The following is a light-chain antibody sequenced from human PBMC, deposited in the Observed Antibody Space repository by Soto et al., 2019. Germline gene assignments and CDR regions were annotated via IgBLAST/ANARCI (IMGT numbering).Light chain of an antibody. CDR2: AAS. J-gene: IGKJ5*01. Sequence: DIQMTQSPSSLSASVVDRVTITCRASESISRHLNWYQQKPGKAPKLLIYAASSLQNGVPSRFSGGGSGTDFTLTISNLQPEDFATYYCQQSYSPLSITFGQGTRLEIK. CDR3: QQSYSPLSIT. CDR1: ESISRH. V-gene: IGKV1-39*01.